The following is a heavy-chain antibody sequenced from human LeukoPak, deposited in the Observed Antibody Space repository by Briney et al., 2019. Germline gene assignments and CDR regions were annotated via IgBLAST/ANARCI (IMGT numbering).Heavy chain of an antibody. Sequence: PGGSLRLSCAASGFTFSSYAMSWVRQAPGKGLQWVSLISGLGGSTYYADSVKGRFTISRDNSKNSLYLQMNSLRTEDTALYYCAKEGYSYGYYFDYWGQGTLVTVSS. V-gene: IGHV3-43*02. CDR3: AKEGYSYGYYFDY. CDR1: GFTFSSYA. D-gene: IGHD5-18*01. J-gene: IGHJ4*02. CDR2: ISGLGGST.